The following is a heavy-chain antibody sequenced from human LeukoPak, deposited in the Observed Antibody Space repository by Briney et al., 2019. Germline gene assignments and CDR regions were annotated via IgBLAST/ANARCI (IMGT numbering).Heavy chain of an antibody. CDR1: GGSFSSHY. J-gene: IGHJ6*04. D-gene: IGHD6-19*01. Sequence: SETLSLTCGVSGGSFSSHYWTWIRQPPGKGLEWIGEINPRGSTNYNPSLESRVTVSADTSRNQLSLSLTSVTAADSAVYFCARGLRQGTAWSWGPKEKSYQYMDVWGTGTTVIVSS. CDR3: ARGLRQGTAWSWGPKEKSYQYMDV. CDR2: INPRGST. V-gene: IGHV4-34*01.